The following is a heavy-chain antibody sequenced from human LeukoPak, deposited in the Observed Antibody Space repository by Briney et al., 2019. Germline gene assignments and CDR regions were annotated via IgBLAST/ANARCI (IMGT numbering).Heavy chain of an antibody. CDR1: GYTLTELP. V-gene: IGHV1-24*01. Sequence: ASVKVSCKVSGYTLTELPMHWVRQAPGKGLEWMGGFDPEDGETIYAQKFQGRVTMTEDTSTDTAYMELSSLRSEDTAVYYCATGYDSSGYYSGVFYYYGMDVWGQGTTVTVSS. CDR3: ATGYDSSGYYSGVFYYYGMDV. J-gene: IGHJ6*02. CDR2: FDPEDGET. D-gene: IGHD3-22*01.